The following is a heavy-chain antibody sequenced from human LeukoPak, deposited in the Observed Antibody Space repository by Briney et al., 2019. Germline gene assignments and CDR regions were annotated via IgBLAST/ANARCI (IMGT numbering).Heavy chain of an antibody. V-gene: IGHV5-51*01. CDR2: IYPGDSDT. CDR3: ARHLLYGSGSYPGGY. D-gene: IGHD3-10*01. Sequence: GESLQISCKGSGYSFTSYWIGWVRQMPGKGLEWMGIIYPGDSDTRYSPSFQGQVTISADKSISTAYLQWSSLKASDTAMYYCARHLLYGSGSYPGGYWGQGTLVTVSS. CDR1: GYSFTSYW. J-gene: IGHJ4*02.